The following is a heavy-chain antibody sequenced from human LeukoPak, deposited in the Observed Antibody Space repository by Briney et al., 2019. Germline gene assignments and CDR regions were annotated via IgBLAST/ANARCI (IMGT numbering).Heavy chain of an antibody. CDR2: ISGSGGST. CDR1: GFTFDDYG. V-gene: IGHV3-23*01. D-gene: IGHD1-26*01. Sequence: PGGSLRLSCAASGFTFDDYGMSWVRQAPGKGLEWVSTISGSGGSTYYADSVKGRFTISRDNSKNTLYLQMNSLRAEDTAVYYCAKARQWELLDFDYWGQGTLVTVSS. J-gene: IGHJ4*02. CDR3: AKARQWELLDFDY.